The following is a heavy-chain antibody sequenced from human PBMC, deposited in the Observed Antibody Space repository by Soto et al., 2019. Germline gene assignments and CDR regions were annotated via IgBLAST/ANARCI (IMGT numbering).Heavy chain of an antibody. CDR1: GGSISSGDYY. D-gene: IGHD3-10*01. CDR2: IYYSGST. V-gene: IGHV4-30-4*01. Sequence: KPSETLSLTCTVSGGSISSGDYYWSWIRQPPGKGLEWIGYIYYSGSTYYNPSLKSRVTISVDTSKNQFSLKLSSVTAADTAVYYCARARSPYYYYGSGTIGYVDNWFDPWGQGTLVTVSS. CDR3: ARARSPYYYYGSGTIGYVDNWFDP. J-gene: IGHJ5*02.